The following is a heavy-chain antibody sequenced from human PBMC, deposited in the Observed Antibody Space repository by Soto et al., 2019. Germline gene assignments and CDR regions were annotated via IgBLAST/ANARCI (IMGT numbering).Heavy chain of an antibody. CDR3: ARVELRPGGAFDI. CDR2: IYYSGST. V-gene: IGHV4-59*01. CDR1: GGSISSYY. Sequence: ASETLSLTCTVSGGSISSYYWSWIRHPPGKGLEWIGYIYYSGSTNYNPSLKSRVTISVDTSKNQFSLKPSSVTAADTAVYYCARVELRPGGAFDIWGQGTMVTVSS. D-gene: IGHD3-16*01. J-gene: IGHJ3*02.